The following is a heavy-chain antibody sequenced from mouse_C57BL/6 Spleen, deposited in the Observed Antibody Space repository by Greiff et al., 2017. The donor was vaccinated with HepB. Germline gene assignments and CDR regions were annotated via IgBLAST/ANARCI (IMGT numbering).Heavy chain of an antibody. D-gene: IGHD1-1*01. CDR3: ARYYYSLYYFDY. J-gene: IGHJ2*01. CDR2: IHPNSGST. CDR1: GYTFTSYW. Sequence: QVQLQQPGAELVKPGASVKLSCKASGYTFTSYWMHWVKQRPGQGLEWIGMIHPNSGSTNYNEKFKSKATLTVDKSSSTAYMQLSSLTSEDSAVYYCARYYYSLYYFDYWGQGTTLTVSS. V-gene: IGHV1-64*01.